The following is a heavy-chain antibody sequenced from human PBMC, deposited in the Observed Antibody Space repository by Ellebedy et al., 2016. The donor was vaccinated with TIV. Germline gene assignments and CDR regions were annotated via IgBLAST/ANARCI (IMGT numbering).Heavy chain of an antibody. V-gene: IGHV3-74*01. CDR2: ITPDGSGT. CDR3: ARTGPAMTHVNPFDI. J-gene: IGHJ3*02. D-gene: IGHD2-21*02. CDR1: GFTLSSHW. Sequence: GGSLRLSCAASGFTLSSHWMHWVRQAPGKGLVWVSLITPDGSGTAYADSVKGRFTISRDNSNNTLYLQMNSLRAEDTAVYYCARTGPAMTHVNPFDIWGQGTMVTVSS.